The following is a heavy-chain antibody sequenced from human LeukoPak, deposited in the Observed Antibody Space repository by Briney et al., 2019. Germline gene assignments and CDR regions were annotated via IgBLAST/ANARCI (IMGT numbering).Heavy chain of an antibody. Sequence: PGGSLRLSCAASGFTFSDYYMSWIRQAPGKGLEWVSYISSSGSTIYYADSVKGRFTISRDNAKNSLYLQMNSLRAEDTAVYYCARSDIVVVTAIDDYWGQGTLVTVSS. CDR3: ARSDIVVVTAIDDY. D-gene: IGHD2-21*02. CDR2: ISSSGSTI. CDR1: GFTFSDYY. V-gene: IGHV3-11*01. J-gene: IGHJ4*02.